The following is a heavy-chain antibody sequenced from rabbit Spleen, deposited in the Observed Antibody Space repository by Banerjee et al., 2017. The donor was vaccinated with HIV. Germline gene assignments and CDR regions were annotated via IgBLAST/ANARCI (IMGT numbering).Heavy chain of an antibody. CDR2: IYPGFGIR. J-gene: IGHJ6*01. Sequence: LEESAGGLVQPGGSLTLTCTASGFSISSYGISWVRQAPGKGPEWIAYIYPGFGIRNYANSVKGRFTISSDNAQNTVFLQMTSLTASDTATYFCARDLYSSGWGALSYGMDLWGPGTLVTVS. V-gene: IGHV1S47*01. CDR3: ARDLYSSGWGALSYGMDL. CDR1: GFSISSYG. D-gene: IGHD4-1*01.